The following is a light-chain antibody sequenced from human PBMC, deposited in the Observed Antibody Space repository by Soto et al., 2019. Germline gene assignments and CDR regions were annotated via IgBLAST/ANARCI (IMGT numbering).Light chain of an antibody. CDR1: SSDVGGYNY. Sequence: QSVLTQPASVSGSPGQSITISCTGTSSDVGGYNYVSWYQQHPGKAPKLMIYEVRNRPSGVSNRFSGSKSGNTASLTISGLQAEDEADYYCSSYATSRTRPWVFGGGTQLTVL. CDR3: SSYATSRTRPWV. V-gene: IGLV2-14*01. CDR2: EVR. J-gene: IGLJ3*02.